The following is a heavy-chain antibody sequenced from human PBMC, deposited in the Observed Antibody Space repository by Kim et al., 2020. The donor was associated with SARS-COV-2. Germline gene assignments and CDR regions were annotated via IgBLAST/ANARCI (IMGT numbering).Heavy chain of an antibody. Sequence: TSYAQKFQGRVTMTRDTSTSTVYMELSSLRSEDTAVYYCARGYYDSSGYYTWGQGTLVTVSS. CDR3: ARGYYDSSGYYT. D-gene: IGHD3-22*01. J-gene: IGHJ4*02. V-gene: IGHV1-46*01. CDR2: T.